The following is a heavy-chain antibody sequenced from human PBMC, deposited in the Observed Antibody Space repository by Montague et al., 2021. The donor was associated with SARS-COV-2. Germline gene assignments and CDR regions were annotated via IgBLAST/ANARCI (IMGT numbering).Heavy chain of an antibody. CDR3: ARGRTVTTFYYYYYYGMDV. J-gene: IGHJ6*02. CDR1: GGSFSGYY. CDR2: INHSGST. D-gene: IGHD4-17*01. Sequence: SETRSLTCAVYGGSFSGYYWSWIRQPPGKGLEWIGEINHSGSTNYNPSLKSRVTISVDTSKNQFSLKLSSVTAADTAVYYFARGRTVTTFYYYYYYGMDVWGQGTTVTVSS. V-gene: IGHV4-34*01.